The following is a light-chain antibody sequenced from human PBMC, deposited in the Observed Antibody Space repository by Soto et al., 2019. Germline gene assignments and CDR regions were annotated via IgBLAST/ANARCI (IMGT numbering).Light chain of an antibody. CDR2: GAS. CDR1: QRVSSN. J-gene: IGKJ2*01. V-gene: IGKV3-15*01. CDR3: QQYNNWPPYT. Sequence: EIVLTQSPATLSLSPGERATLSCRASQRVSSNVAWYQQKPGQAPRLLIYGASTRATGIPARFSGSGSETEFTLTISSLQSEDFAVYYCQQYNNWPPYTFGQGTKV.